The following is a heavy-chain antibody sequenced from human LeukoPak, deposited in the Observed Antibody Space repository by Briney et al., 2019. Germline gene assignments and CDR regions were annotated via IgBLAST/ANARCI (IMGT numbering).Heavy chain of an antibody. Sequence: ASVKVSCKASGYTFTNYGITWVRQAPGQGLEWMGWISLYNGNTKYAQKVQGRVTMTTDTSTSTAYMELGSLRSDDTAVYYCARGGSSGPEGWFDPWAQGTLVTVSS. CDR1: GYTFTNYG. CDR2: ISLYNGNT. V-gene: IGHV1-18*01. D-gene: IGHD6-19*01. J-gene: IGHJ5*02. CDR3: ARGGSSGPEGWFDP.